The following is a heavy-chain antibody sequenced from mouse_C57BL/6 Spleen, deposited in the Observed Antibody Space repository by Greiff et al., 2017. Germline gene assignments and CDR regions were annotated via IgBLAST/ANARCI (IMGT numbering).Heavy chain of an antibody. CDR3: ARSITTVEYFDV. V-gene: IGHV1-64*01. J-gene: IGHJ1*03. Sequence: QVQLQQPGAELVKPGASVKLSCKASGYTFTSYWMHWVKQRPGQGLEWIGMIHPNSGSTNYNEKFKSKATLTVDKSSSTAYMQLSSLTSEDSAVYCCARSITTVEYFDVWGTGTTVTVSS. CDR2: IHPNSGST. CDR1: GYTFTSYW. D-gene: IGHD1-1*01.